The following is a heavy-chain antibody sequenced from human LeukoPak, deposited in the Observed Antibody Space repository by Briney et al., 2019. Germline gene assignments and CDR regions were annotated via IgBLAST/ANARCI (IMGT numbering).Heavy chain of an antibody. CDR3: ARVYYYYDSSGILTLYFDY. Sequence: ASVKVSCKTSGYTFTSYYMHWVRQAPGQGLEWMGWVNPTSGGTNYAQKFQGRVTMTRDTSISTAYMGLSRLRSDDTAVYYCARVYYYYDSSGILTLYFDYWGQGTRVTVSS. CDR2: VNPTSGGT. CDR1: GYTFTSYY. J-gene: IGHJ4*02. D-gene: IGHD3-22*01. V-gene: IGHV1-2*02.